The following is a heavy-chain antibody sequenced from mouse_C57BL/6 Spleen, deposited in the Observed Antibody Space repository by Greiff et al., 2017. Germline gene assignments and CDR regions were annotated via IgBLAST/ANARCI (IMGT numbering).Heavy chain of an antibody. CDR1: GYTFTSYW. V-gene: IGHV1-69*01. Sequence: QVQLQQPGAELVMPGASVKLSCKASGYTFTSYWMHWVKQRPGQGLEWIGEIDPSDSYTNYNQKFKGKSTWTVDKSSSTAYMQLSSLTSEDSAVYYCARGGPYAMDDWGQGTSVTVSS. CDR3: ARGGPYAMDD. D-gene: IGHD1-1*02. J-gene: IGHJ4*01. CDR2: IDPSDSYT.